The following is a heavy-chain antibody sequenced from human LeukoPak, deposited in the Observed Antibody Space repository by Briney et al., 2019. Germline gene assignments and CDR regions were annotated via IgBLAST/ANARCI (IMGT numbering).Heavy chain of an antibody. D-gene: IGHD2-2*01. Sequence: SETLSLTCSVSGGSISSYDWSWIRQPAGKGLEYIGRIYTSGSTDCSPSLKSRVTMSLDRSKNQFSVRLTSVTAADTAVYFCARLSSTSSAEDHWGQGIPVTVSS. CDR2: IYTSGST. J-gene: IGHJ4*02. CDR3: ARLSSTSSAEDH. CDR1: GGSISSYD. V-gene: IGHV4-4*07.